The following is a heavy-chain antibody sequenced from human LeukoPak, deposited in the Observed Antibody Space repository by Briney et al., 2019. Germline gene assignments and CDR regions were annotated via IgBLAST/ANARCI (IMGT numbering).Heavy chain of an antibody. V-gene: IGHV5-51*01. CDR1: GYSFTSYW. CDR3: ARRADDYYYYYGMDV. Sequence: GESLKISCKGSGYSFTSYWIGWVRQVPGKGLEWMGIIYPGDSDTRYSPSFQGQVTISADKSISTAYLQWSSLKASDTAMYYCARRADDYYYYYGMDVWGQGTTVTVSS. D-gene: IGHD6-19*01. J-gene: IGHJ6*02. CDR2: IYPGDSDT.